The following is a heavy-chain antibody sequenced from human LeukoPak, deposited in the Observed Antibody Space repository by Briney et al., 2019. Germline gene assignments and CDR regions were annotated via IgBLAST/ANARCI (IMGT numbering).Heavy chain of an antibody. Sequence: GGSLRLSCAASGFTLSSHGMHWVRRAPGKGLEWVALIWYDGTKENYADSVKGRFTISRDLSKSTLNLQMNSLRVEDTAVYYCARDLSFGSLDFRGQGTLVTVSS. CDR3: ARDLSFGSLDF. V-gene: IGHV3-33*01. CDR1: GFTLSSHG. D-gene: IGHD1-26*01. CDR2: IWYDGTKE. J-gene: IGHJ4*02.